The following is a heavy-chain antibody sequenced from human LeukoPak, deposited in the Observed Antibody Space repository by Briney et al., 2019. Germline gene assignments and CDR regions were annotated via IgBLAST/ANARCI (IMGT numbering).Heavy chain of an antibody. Sequence: GSSVKVSCKASGGTSSNYDINWVRQAPGQGLEWMGGIIPIFGTAKYAQKFQGRVTITADESTSTAYMELSSLRSEDTAVYYCARGPVLRYFDWHEGGYWGQGTLVTVSS. J-gene: IGHJ4*02. CDR1: GGTSSNYD. V-gene: IGHV1-69*01. D-gene: IGHD3-9*01. CDR2: IIPIFGTA. CDR3: ARGPVLRYFDWHEGGY.